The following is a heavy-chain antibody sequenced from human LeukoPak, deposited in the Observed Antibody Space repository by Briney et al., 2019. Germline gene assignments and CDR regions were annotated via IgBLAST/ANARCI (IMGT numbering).Heavy chain of an antibody. CDR3: ARAAGPLAAPDF. CDR1: GFTFSSYW. J-gene: IGHJ4*02. D-gene: IGHD6-13*01. CDR2: INSDGSST. V-gene: IGHV3-74*01. Sequence: PGGSLRLPCAASGFTFSSYWMHRVRQAPGKGLVWVSRINSDGSSTSYADSVKGRFTISRDNAKNTLYLQMNSLRAADTAVYYCARAAGPLAAPDFWGQGTPVTVSS.